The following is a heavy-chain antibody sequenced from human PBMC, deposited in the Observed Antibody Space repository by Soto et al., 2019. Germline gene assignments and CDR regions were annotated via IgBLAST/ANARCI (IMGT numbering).Heavy chain of an antibody. Sequence: GGSLRLSCAASGFTFSNYGMHWVRQAPGKGLEWLAVISYEESTKYYADSVKGRFTISRDNSKNTLYLQMNSLRIEDTAVYYCAKEPSIVGHTWVFWGQGTLVTVSS. J-gene: IGHJ4*02. CDR2: ISYEESTK. D-gene: IGHD1-26*01. CDR1: GFTFSNYG. CDR3: AKEPSIVGHTWVF. V-gene: IGHV3-30*18.